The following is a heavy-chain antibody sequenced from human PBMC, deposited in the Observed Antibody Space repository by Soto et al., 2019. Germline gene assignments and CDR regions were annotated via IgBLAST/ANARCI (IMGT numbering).Heavy chain of an antibody. J-gene: IGHJ6*02. V-gene: IGHV4-61*01. CDR2: IYYSGST. D-gene: IGHD6-6*01. Sequence: SETLSLTCTVSGGSVSSGSYYWSWIRQPPGKGLEWIGYIYYSGSTNYNPSLKSRVTISVDTSKNQFSLKLSSVTAADTAVYYCARDSGEVAARGTDVRGQGTTVT. CDR1: GGSVSSGSYY. CDR3: ARDSGEVAARGTDV.